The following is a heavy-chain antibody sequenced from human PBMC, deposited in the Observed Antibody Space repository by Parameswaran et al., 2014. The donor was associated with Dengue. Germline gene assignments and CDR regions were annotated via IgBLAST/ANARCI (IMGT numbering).Heavy chain of an antibody. CDR2: MYYNGIT. V-gene: IGHV4-61*01. CDR1: GGSVSSGSYY. CDR3: ARGRFLNSQFYYDSGRTYQGDSWFDP. J-gene: IGHJ5*02. D-gene: IGHD3-22*01. Sequence: LSCSVSGGSVSSGSYYWSWIRQSPGKGLEWIGYMYYNGITNYNPSLKSRVTISIDTSKNQFSLKLSSVTAADTAIFYCARGRFLNSQFYYDSGRTYQGDSWFDPWGQGTLVTVSS.